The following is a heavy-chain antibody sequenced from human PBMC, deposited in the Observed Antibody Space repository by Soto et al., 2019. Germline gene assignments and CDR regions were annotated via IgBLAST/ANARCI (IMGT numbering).Heavy chain of an antibody. CDR3: AKESAAAGCDY. V-gene: IGHV3-30*18. D-gene: IGHD6-13*01. Sequence: QVQLVESGGGVVQPGRSLRLSCAASGFIFNNYGMHWVRQAPGKGLEWVAVISYDGSEKHYADSVKGRFTISRDSSKNTLYLQMNNLRDVDTAMYYCAKESAAAGCDYWGQGTLVTVSS. J-gene: IGHJ4*02. CDR1: GFIFNNYG. CDR2: ISYDGSEK.